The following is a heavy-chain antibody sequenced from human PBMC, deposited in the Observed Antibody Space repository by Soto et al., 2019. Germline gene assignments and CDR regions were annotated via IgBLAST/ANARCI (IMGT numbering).Heavy chain of an antibody. CDR2: FDPEDGET. D-gene: IGHD2-15*01. V-gene: IGHV1-24*01. Sequence: ASVKVSCKVSGYTLTELSMHWVRQAPGKGLEWMGGFDPEDGETIYAQKFQGRVTMTEDTSTDTAYMELSSLRSEDTAVYYCARTRGQNCNGGNCYFGMDVWGQGTTVTVSS. J-gene: IGHJ6*02. CDR1: GYTLTELS. CDR3: ARTRGQNCNGGNCYFGMDV.